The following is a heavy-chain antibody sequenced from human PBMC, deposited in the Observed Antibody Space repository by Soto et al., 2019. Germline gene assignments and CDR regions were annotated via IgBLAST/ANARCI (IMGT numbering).Heavy chain of an antibody. CDR3: ARGNSYAFDY. D-gene: IGHD5-18*01. V-gene: IGHV4-30-2*01. CDR2: IYQTGGT. Sequence: PSETLSLTCAVSGASISTGGYSWNWIRQAPGKGLEWVGYIYQTGGTSYNPSLMGRVSIFLDGSKNQFSLNVTTVTAADTAVYYCARGNSYAFDYWGQGALVTVSS. J-gene: IGHJ4*02. CDR1: GASISTGGYS.